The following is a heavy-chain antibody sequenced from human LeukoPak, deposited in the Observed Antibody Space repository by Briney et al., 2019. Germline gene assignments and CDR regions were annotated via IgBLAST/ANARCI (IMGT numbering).Heavy chain of an antibody. CDR1: GFSFTNYC. J-gene: IGHJ5*02. CDR3: ALGSITLAATNWFDP. Sequence: GESLKISCKSSGFSFTNYCIGWVRQVPGKGLEWMGIICPGDSDARYRPSFQGQDTISADRSISTSYLQWGSLKASDTAIYYCALGSITLAATNWFDPWGQGTLVTVSS. V-gene: IGHV5-51*01. CDR2: ICPGDSDA. D-gene: IGHD6-19*01.